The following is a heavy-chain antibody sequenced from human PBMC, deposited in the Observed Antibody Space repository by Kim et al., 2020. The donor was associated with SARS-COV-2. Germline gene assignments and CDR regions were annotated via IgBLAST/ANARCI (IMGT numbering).Heavy chain of an antibody. CDR3: AKENDFWSN. V-gene: IGHV1-2*02. J-gene: IGHJ4*02. CDR1: GYTFTDYY. D-gene: IGHD3-3*01. CDR2: TNPKNGDT. Sequence: ASVKVSCKASGYTFTDYYMHWLRQAPGQGLEWMGWTNPKNGDTYYAERFKGRITMTRDTSISTAYMELNRLTSDDTAVYYCAKENDFWSNWGQGTLVTVSS.